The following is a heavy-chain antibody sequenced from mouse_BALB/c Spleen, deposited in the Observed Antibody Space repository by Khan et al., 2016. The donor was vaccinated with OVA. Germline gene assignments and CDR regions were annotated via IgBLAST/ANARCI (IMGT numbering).Heavy chain of an antibody. J-gene: IGHJ3*01. CDR1: GDSITSGY. CDR3: ARTTYRYAFAY. D-gene: IGHD2-14*01. V-gene: IGHV3-8*02. Sequence: EVQLQESGPSLVKPSQTLSLTCSVTGDSITSGYWSWIRKFPGNKLEYMGYMIYSGNTYYNPSLKSRISITRHTSKNQNYLQLNSVTTEDTATYYCARTTYRYAFAYWGQGTLVTVSA. CDR2: MIYSGNT.